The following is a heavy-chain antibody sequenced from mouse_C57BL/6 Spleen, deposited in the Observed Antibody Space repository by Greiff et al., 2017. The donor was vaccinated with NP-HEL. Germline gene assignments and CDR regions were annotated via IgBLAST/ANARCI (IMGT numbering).Heavy chain of an antibody. D-gene: IGHD1-1*01. CDR3: ARGTTVALDY. CDR1: GYTFTSYW. Sequence: VQLQQSGAELVRPGSSVKLSCKASGYTFTSYWMEWVKQRPGQGLEWIGNIYPSDSETHYNQKFKDKATLTVDKSSSTAYMQLSSLTSEDSAVYYCARGTTVALDYWGQGTTLTVSS. J-gene: IGHJ2*01. V-gene: IGHV1-61*01. CDR2: IYPSDSET.